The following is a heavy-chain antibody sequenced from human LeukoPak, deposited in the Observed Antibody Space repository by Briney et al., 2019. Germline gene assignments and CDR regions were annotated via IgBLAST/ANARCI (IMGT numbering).Heavy chain of an antibody. CDR3: ARDLLGSYPFDY. V-gene: IGHV3-48*03. J-gene: IGHJ4*02. CDR2: ISSSGSTI. CDR1: GFTFSRYE. D-gene: IGHD1-26*01. Sequence: GGSLRLSCAASGFTFSRYEMNGGCQAPGKGLEWVSYISSSGSTIYYADSVKGRFTISRYTPNNSLYLQLNRLRAEDTAVYYCARDLLGSYPFDYWGQGTPVTVSS.